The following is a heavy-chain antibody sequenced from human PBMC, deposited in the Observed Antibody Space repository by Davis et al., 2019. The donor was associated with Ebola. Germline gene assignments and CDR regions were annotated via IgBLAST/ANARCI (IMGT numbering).Heavy chain of an antibody. J-gene: IGHJ6*02. CDR3: AKDSVVQGSYYYGMDV. D-gene: IGHD3-10*01. CDR2: ISGSGGST. V-gene: IGHV3-23*01. CDR1: GFTFSSYA. Sequence: PGGSLRLSCAASGFTFSSYAMSWVRQAPGKGPEWVSAISGSGGSTYYADSVKGRFTISRDISKNTMYVQMSSLRAEDTAVYYCAKDSVVQGSYYYGMDVWGQGTTVTVSS.